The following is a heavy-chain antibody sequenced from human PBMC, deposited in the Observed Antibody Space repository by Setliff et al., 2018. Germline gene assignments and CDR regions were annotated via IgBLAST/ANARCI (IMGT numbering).Heavy chain of an antibody. CDR3: AREELWFGELASYYYYGMDV. J-gene: IGHJ6*02. D-gene: IGHD3-10*01. CDR1: GFTFSSYS. V-gene: IGHV3-21*01. CDR2: ISSSSSYI. Sequence: PGGSLSLSCAASGFTFSSYSMNWVRQAPGKGLEWVSSISSSSSYIYYADSVKGRFTISRDNAKNSLYLQMNSLRAEDTAVYYCAREELWFGELASYYYYGMDVWGQGTTVTVSS.